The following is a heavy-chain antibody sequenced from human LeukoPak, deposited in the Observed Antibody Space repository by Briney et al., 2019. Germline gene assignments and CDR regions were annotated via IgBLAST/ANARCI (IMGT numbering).Heavy chain of an antibody. V-gene: IGHV1-8*02. CDR2: MNPNSGNS. J-gene: IGHJ4*02. CDR1: GYTFTTYY. D-gene: IGHD1-1*01. Sequence: ASVKVSCKASGYTFTTYYMHWVRQAAGQGLEWMGWMNPNSGNSGYAQNFQGRVIMTRDTSISTAYMELHSLRSEDTAVYYCARGYSPSIRTTGNDYWGQGTLVTVSS. CDR3: ARGYSPSIRTTGNDY.